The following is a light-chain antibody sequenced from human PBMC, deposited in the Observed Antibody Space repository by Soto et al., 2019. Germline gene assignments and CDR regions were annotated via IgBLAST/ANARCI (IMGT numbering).Light chain of an antibody. CDR1: QSISSW. CDR2: KES. CDR3: KQYNSYWK. J-gene: IGKJ1*01. Sequence: DIQITNPPSPLTQSVGGRVTVSCRASQSISSWLAWYQQKPGKDPKILIYKESSLENAVPSRFSGSGSGTEFTLTISSLQPDDFATYYCKQYNSYWKFGNGTKVDIK. V-gene: IGKV1-5*03.